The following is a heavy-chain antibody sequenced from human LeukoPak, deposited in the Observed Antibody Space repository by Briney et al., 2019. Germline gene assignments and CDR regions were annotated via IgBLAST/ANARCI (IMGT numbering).Heavy chain of an antibody. D-gene: IGHD4-17*01. CDR1: GGSISSYY. CDR2: IYYSGST. Sequence: MASQTLSLTCTVSGGSISSYYWSWIRQPPGKGLEWIGYIYYSGSTNYNPSLKSRVTISVDTSKNQFSLKLSSVTAADTAVYYCARDNRRLRQFDYWGQGTLVTVSS. J-gene: IGHJ4*02. CDR3: ARDNRRLRQFDY. V-gene: IGHV4-59*01.